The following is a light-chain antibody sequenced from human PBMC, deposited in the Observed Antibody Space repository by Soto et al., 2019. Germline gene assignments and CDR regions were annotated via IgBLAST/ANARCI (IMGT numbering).Light chain of an antibody. V-gene: IGKV3-20*01. J-gene: IGKJ4*01. Sequence: EIVLTQSPATLSLSPGERATPPCRASQSISSYLAWYQQKPGQAPRLLIYGASSRATGIPDRFSGSGSGTDFTLTISRLEPEDFAVYYCQQYGSSPLTFGGGTKVDIK. CDR1: QSISSY. CDR3: QQYGSSPLT. CDR2: GAS.